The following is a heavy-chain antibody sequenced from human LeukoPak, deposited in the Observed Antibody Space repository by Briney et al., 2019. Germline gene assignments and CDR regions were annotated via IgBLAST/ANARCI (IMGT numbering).Heavy chain of an antibody. CDR3: AKDLGGFSSSWYAAFDI. D-gene: IGHD6-13*01. CDR1: GFTFNRHA. V-gene: IGHV3-23*01. Sequence: PGGSLRLSCAASGFTFNRHAMTWVRQAPGKGLDWVSAISGSGDNTYYADSVKGRFTVSRDNSRSTLYLQMNSLRAEDTAVYYCAKDLGGFSSSWYAAFDIWGQGTMVTVSS. CDR2: ISGSGDNT. J-gene: IGHJ3*02.